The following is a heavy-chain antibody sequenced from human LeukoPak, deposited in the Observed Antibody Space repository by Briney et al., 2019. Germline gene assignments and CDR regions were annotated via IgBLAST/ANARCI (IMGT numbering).Heavy chain of an antibody. Sequence: PLRSPRLSCAASGFTFSSYPMHWVRQAPGKGLEWVAVISYDGSSKYYADSVKGRFTISRDNSKNTLFLQMNGLRADDTAVYYCATPGQWPVYFDYWGPGNHVAVSS. CDR1: GFTFSSYP. D-gene: IGHD6-19*01. J-gene: IGHJ4*02. V-gene: IGHV3-30*03. CDR2: ISYDGSSK. CDR3: ATPGQWPVYFDY.